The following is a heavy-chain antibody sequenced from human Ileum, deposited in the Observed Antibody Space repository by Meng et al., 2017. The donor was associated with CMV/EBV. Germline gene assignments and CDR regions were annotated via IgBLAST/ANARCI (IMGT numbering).Heavy chain of an antibody. V-gene: IGHV6-1*01. CDR3: ARDLGYSSSWRYYYGMDV. D-gene: IGHD6-13*01. CDR1: GDSVSSNSAA. J-gene: IGHJ6*02. CDR2: TYYRSKWYN. Sequence: LRLSCAISGDSVSSNSAACNWIRQSPSRGLEWLGRTYYRSKWYNDYAVSVKSRITINPDTSKNQFSLQLNSVTPEDTAVYYCARDLGYSSSWRYYYGMDVWGQGTTVTVSS.